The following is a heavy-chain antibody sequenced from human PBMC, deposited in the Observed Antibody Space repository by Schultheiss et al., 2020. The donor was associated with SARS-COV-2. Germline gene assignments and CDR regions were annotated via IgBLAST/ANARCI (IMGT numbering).Heavy chain of an antibody. J-gene: IGHJ4*02. CDR2: IYYSGST. V-gene: IGHV4-31*02. D-gene: IGHD3-22*01. CDR1: GFTFSSYG. Sequence: LRLSCAASGFTFSSYGMHWIRQHPGKGLEWIGYIYYSGSTYYNPSLQSRVKMSVDTSKNQFSLDLSSVTAADTAVYYCARGYYYPNSAFFDYWGLGTLVTVSS. CDR3: ARGYYYPNSAFFDY.